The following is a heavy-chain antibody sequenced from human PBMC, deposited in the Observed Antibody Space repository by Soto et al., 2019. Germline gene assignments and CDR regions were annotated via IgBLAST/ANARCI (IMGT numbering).Heavy chain of an antibody. CDR1: GLSLSTSGMG. V-gene: IGHV2-5*02. J-gene: IGHJ2*01. D-gene: IGHD4-17*01. CDR2: IYWDDDK. CDR3: AHRITTVTYKPPWHFDL. Sequence: QITLKESGPTLVKPTQTLTLTCTVSGLSLSTSGMGVGWIRQTPGKALECLGIIYWDDDKRYSPSLQSRLTITKDTSQNQVVLTMTNMDPVDTGTYYCAHRITTVTYKPPWHFDLWGRGTLVTVSS.